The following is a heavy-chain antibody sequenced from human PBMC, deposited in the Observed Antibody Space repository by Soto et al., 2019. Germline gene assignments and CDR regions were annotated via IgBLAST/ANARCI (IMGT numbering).Heavy chain of an antibody. CDR3: ARVHKNWFDS. CDR1: GYNFTAFW. CDR2: IDPSDSYT. Sequence: XESLKISCKASGYNFTAFWIHWVRQMPGKGLEWLGKIDPSDSYTNYSPSFEGHVTISTDNSITTAYLQWSSLRASDTALYFCARVHKNWFDSWAQGTMVTVSS. J-gene: IGHJ5*01. V-gene: IGHV5-10-1*01.